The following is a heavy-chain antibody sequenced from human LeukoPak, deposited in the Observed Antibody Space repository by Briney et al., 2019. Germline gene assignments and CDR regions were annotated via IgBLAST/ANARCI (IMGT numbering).Heavy chain of an antibody. CDR1: GFTFSIYA. CDR2: IFGSGGVT. J-gene: IGHJ4*02. Sequence: GGSLRLSCAASGFTFSIYATSRVRPAPGKGLGWVSAIFGSGGVTYSADSEKSPFTISRDNSKNTLYLQMNSLRAEDTAVYYCTDFDYWGQGTLVTVSS. CDR3: TDFDY. V-gene: IGHV3-23*01.